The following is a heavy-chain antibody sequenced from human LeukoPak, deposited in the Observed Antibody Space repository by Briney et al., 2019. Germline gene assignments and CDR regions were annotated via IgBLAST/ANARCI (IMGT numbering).Heavy chain of an antibody. CDR2: INHSGST. CDR1: GGPFSGYY. CDR3: ARGRSGWSY. Sequence: SETLSLTCAVYGGPFSGYYWSWIRQPPGKGLEWIGEINHSGSTNYNPSLKSRVTISVDTSKNQFSLKLSSVTAADTAVYYCARGRSGWSYWGQGTLVTVSS. J-gene: IGHJ4*02. V-gene: IGHV4-34*01. D-gene: IGHD6-19*01.